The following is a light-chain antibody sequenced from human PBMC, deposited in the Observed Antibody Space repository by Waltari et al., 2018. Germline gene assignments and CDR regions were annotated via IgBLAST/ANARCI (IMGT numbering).Light chain of an antibody. V-gene: IGLV1-44*01. CDR2: ANN. J-gene: IGLJ3*02. Sequence: QSVVTQPPSASGTPGQRVTLSCSGSNSNIGSDIVNWYQQFPGTAPKLLIYANNQRPSGVPGRFSASRSGTSASLVISGLQSEDGADYYCATWDASLDTWVFGGGTKVTVL. CDR1: NSNIGSDI. CDR3: ATWDASLDTWV.